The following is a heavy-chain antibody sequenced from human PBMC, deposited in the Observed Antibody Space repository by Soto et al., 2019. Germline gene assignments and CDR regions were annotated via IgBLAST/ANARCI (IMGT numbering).Heavy chain of an antibody. CDR3: AKAVSESIRYFDY. D-gene: IGHD1-26*01. Sequence: PGGSLRLSCAASEFTFSYYAMTWVRQAPGKGLEWVSLITGSGVTTYYADSVKGRFTIARDNSKNTLYLQVNSLRAGDTAIYYCAKAVSESIRYFDYWGQGTLVTVSS. J-gene: IGHJ4*03. CDR2: ITGSGVTT. V-gene: IGHV3-23*01. CDR1: EFTFSYYA.